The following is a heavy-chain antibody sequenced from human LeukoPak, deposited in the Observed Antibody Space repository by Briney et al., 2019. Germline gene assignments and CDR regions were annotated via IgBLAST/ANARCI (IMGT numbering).Heavy chain of an antibody. D-gene: IGHD6-19*01. CDR3: ARVDSSGWYWYSFDV. V-gene: IGHV3-30-3*01. CDR2: ISYDGGNR. CDR1: GFIFSNYA. J-gene: IGHJ4*02. Sequence: GRSLRLSCAASGFIFSNYAMHWVRQAPGKGLEWVAIISYDGGNRYYADSVKDRFTISRDNSKSTLYLQMNSLRAEDTAIYYCARVDSSGWYWYSFDVWGQGTLVTVSS.